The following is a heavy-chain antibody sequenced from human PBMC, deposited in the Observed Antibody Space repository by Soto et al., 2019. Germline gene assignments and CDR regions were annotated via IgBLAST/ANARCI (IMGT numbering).Heavy chain of an antibody. CDR1: GGSISSGGYY. J-gene: IGHJ4*02. CDR3: ARSSTSAKDFDY. D-gene: IGHD2-2*01. V-gene: IGHV4-31*03. CDR2: IYYSGST. Sequence: PSETLSLTCTVSGGSISSGGYYWSWIRQHPGKGLEWIGYIYYSGSTYYNPSLKSRVTISVDTSKNQFSLKLSSVTAADTAVYYCARSSTSAKDFDYWGQGTLVTSPQ.